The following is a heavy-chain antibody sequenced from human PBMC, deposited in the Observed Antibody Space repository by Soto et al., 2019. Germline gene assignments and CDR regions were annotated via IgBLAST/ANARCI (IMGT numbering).Heavy chain of an antibody. CDR2: IYHSGST. CDR1: GGSISSSYW. Sequence: QEQLQESGPGLVKPSGTLSLTCAVSGGSISSSYWWSWVRQPPGKGLEWIGEIYHSGSTNYNTSLKSRVTISVDKSKNQFSLKVTSVTAADTAVYYCARVSGSYYYGMDVWGQGTTVTVSS. V-gene: IGHV4-4*02. CDR3: ARVSGSYYYGMDV. J-gene: IGHJ6*02.